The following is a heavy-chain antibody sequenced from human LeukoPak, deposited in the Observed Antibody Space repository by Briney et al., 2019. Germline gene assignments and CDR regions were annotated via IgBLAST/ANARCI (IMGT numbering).Heavy chain of an antibody. V-gene: IGHV1-18*01. CDR3: GRGGRYYNYYGRDV. Sequence: GASVKVSCKASGYTFTSYGISWVRQAPGQGLEWMGWISAYNGNTNYAQKLQGRVTMTTDTSTSTAYMELRSLRSDDTAVYYWGRGGRYYNYYGRDVWAKGPTVTVSS. J-gene: IGHJ6*04. CDR1: GYTFTSYG. D-gene: IGHD1-26*01. CDR2: ISAYNGNT.